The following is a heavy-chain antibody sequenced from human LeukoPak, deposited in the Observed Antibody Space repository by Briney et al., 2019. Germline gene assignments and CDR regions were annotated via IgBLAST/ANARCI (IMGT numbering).Heavy chain of an antibody. J-gene: IGHJ4*02. CDR3: AVGTTIAAGGSDYFDY. CDR1: GFTFSSYA. D-gene: IGHD6-13*01. V-gene: IGHV3-23*01. CDR2: ISGSGYST. Sequence: PGGSLRLSCAASGFTFSSYAMSWVRQAPGKGLEWVSSISGSGYSTYFADSVKGRFTISRDNSKNTLYLQIDSLRAEDTAVYYCAVGTTIAAGGSDYFDYWGQGTLVTVSS.